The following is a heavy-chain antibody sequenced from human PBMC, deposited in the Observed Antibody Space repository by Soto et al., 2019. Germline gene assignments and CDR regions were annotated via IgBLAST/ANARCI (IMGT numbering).Heavy chain of an antibody. D-gene: IGHD2-2*01. CDR3: ARDRGDWVVPAAVDY. CDR2: ISSSSSYI. V-gene: IGHV3-21*01. Sequence: PGGSLRLSCAASGFTFSSYSMNWVRQAPGKGLEWVSSISSSSSYIYYADSVKGRFTISRDNAKNSLYLQMNSLRAEDTAVYYCARDRGDWVVPAAVDYWGQGTLVTVSS. CDR1: GFTFSSYS. J-gene: IGHJ4*02.